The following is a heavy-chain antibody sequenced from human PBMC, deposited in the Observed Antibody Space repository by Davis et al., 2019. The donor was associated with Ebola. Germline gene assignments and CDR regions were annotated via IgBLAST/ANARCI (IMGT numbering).Heavy chain of an antibody. CDR3: TRHGYSSGWYERYFDY. CDR2: IRSKANSYAT. D-gene: IGHD6-19*01. J-gene: IGHJ4*02. Sequence: GGSLRLSCAASGFTFSSYAMSWVRQASGKGLEWVGRIRSKANSYATAYAASVKGRFTISRDDSKNTAYLQMNSLKTEDTAVYYCTRHGYSSGWYERYFDYWGQGTLVTVSS. V-gene: IGHV3-73*01. CDR1: GFTFSSYA.